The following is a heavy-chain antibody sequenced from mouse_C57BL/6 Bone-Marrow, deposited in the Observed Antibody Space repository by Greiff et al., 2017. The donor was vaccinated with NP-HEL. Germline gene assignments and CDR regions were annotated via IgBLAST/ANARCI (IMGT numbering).Heavy chain of an antibody. D-gene: IGHD2-10*01. CDR1: GFTFSDYG. Sequence: EVKLQEPGGGLVQPGGSLKLSCAASGFTFSDYGMAWVRQAPRKGPEWVAFISNLAYSIYYADTVTGRFTIPRENAKNTLYLEMSSLRSWDTAMYYCARHAYYGIYGFAYWGQGTLVTVSA. CDR3: ARHAYYGIYGFAY. J-gene: IGHJ3*01. V-gene: IGHV5-15*01. CDR2: ISNLAYSI.